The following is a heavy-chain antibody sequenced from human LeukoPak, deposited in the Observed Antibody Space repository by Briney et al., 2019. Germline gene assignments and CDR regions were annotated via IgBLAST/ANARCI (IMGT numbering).Heavy chain of an antibody. V-gene: IGHV3-74*01. J-gene: IGHJ4*02. CDR1: GFSFSDYS. CDR3: GSSSGWHNVDY. CDR2: IYSDESTT. D-gene: IGHD6-19*01. Sequence: VGSLRLSCAPSGFSFSDYSMNWVRQAPGQGLVWVSRIYSDESTTTYADSAKGRFTISRDNAKSTLYLQMNSLRAEDTAVYYCGSSSGWHNVDYWGQGTLVTVSS.